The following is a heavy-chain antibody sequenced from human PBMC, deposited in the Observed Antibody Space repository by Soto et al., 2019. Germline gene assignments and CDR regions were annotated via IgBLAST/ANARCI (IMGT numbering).Heavy chain of an antibody. V-gene: IGHV3-30-3*01. CDR1: GFTFSSYA. Sequence: GGSLRLSCAASGFTFSSYAMHWVRQAPGKGLEWVAITSYDGSNKYYADSVKGRFTISRDNSKNTLYVQMNSLRAEDTAVYYCARVDSSSPNYYYYAMDVWGQGTTVTVSS. J-gene: IGHJ6*02. CDR2: TSYDGSNK. D-gene: IGHD6-6*01. CDR3: ARVDSSSPNYYYYAMDV.